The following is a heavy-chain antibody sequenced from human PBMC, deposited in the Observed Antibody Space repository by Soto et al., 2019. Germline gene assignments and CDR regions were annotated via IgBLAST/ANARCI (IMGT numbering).Heavy chain of an antibody. J-gene: IGHJ6*02. CDR3: ARGYYDPWSGYRRHYYYGMDV. CDR1: GGTFSSYA. Sequence: SVKVSCKASGGTFSSYAISWVRQAPGQGLEWMGGIIPIFGTANYAQKFQGRVTITADKSTSTAYMELSSLRSEDTAVYYCARGYYDPWSGYRRHYYYGMDVWGQGTTVTVYS. CDR2: IIPIFGTA. D-gene: IGHD3-3*01. V-gene: IGHV1-69*06.